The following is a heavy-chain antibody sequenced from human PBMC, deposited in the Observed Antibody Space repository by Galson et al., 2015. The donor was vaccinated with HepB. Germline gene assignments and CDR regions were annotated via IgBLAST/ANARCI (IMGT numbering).Heavy chain of an antibody. CDR2: FSGIGGAT. V-gene: IGHV3-23*01. J-gene: IGHJ4*02. D-gene: IGHD6-13*01. Sequence: SLRLSCAGPGFSVRTYTMSWARQAPRKGLEAVSAFSGIGGATSYAASVKGRFTISRDNSNNTLYLQMNSLRAEDTAVYYCVSRVAAPGTVFFYWGQGTLVSVSS. CDR3: VSRVAAPGTVFFY. CDR1: GFSVRTYT.